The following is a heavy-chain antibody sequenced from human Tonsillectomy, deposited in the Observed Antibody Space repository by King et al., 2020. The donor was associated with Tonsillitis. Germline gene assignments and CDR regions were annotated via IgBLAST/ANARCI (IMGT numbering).Heavy chain of an antibody. Sequence: VQLVESGGGLVQPGGSLRLSCAASGFTFSSYWMHWVRQAPGKGLVWVSRINSDGSSTSYADSVKGRFTISRDNAKNTLYLQMNSPRAEDTAVYYCASASYSGSLFDYWGQGTLVTVSS. D-gene: IGHD1-26*01. CDR2: INSDGSST. CDR1: GFTFSSYW. CDR3: ASASYSGSLFDY. V-gene: IGHV3-74*02. J-gene: IGHJ4*02.